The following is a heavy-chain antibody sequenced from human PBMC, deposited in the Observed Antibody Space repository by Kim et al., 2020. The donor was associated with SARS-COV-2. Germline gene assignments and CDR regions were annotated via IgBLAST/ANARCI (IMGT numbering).Heavy chain of an antibody. V-gene: IGHV1-3*01. CDR3: ARRGSGHGLDV. CDR2: P. D-gene: IGHD6-25*01. Sequence: PGYSQKLQDRVTLTRDTFASTVYMELSSLMSEDTAVYYCARRGSGHGLDVWGQGTTVTVSS. J-gene: IGHJ6*02.